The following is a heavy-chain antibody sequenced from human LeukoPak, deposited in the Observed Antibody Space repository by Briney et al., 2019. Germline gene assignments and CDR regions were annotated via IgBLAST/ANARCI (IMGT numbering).Heavy chain of an antibody. CDR1: GGSISSGSYY. CDR2: IYSSGST. Sequence: SETPSLTCTVSGGSISSGSYYWNWIRQPAGKGLEWIGRIYSSGSTNYNPSLKSRVTISVDTSKNQFSLKLSSVTAADTAVYYCARGGLNMVRGVIPKEAWGWFDPWGQGTLVTVSS. D-gene: IGHD3-10*01. J-gene: IGHJ5*02. CDR3: ARGGLNMVRGVIPKEAWGWFDP. V-gene: IGHV4-61*02.